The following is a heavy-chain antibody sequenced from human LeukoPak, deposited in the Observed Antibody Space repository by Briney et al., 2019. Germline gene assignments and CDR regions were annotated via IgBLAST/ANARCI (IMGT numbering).Heavy chain of an antibody. Sequence: GGSLRLSCAASGITVSSNYMSWVRQAPGKGLEWASFIHSGDRTYYADAVKGRFTISRDKSKNTLYLQMNSLRDEDTAVYYCARIVVVVDTNLDRQDWFDPWGQGTLVTVSS. V-gene: IGHV3-66*01. CDR3: ARIVVVVDTNLDRQDWFDP. CDR1: GITVSSNY. CDR2: IHSGDRT. J-gene: IGHJ5*02. D-gene: IGHD2-15*01.